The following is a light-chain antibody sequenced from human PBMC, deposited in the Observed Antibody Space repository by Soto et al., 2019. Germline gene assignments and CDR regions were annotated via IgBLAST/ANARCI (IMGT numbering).Light chain of an antibody. J-gene: IGKJ1*01. V-gene: IGKV1-39*01. CDR2: TAT. CDR1: QITSTY. CDR3: QQSYSTPPCT. Sequence: DIQMTQFPSSLSASVGDRVTMTCRASQITSTYLNWYRQKPGKAPKLLIYTATSLHSGVPTRFSGSASGTDFTLTISSLQPEDFATYFCQQSYSTPPCTFGQGTKVDIK.